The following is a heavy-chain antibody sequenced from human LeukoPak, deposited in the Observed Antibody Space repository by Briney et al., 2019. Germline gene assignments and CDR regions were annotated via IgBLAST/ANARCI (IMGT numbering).Heavy chain of an antibody. V-gene: IGHV3-30*04. J-gene: IGHJ4*02. Sequence: PGGSLRLSCAASGLTFSSYAIHWVRQVPGMGLEWVALISNDVSNNYYADSVKGRFTISRDNTRNTLYLQMNSLRVEDTAVYYCARRSGYQTYYFDYWGQGTLVTVSS. CDR3: ARRSGYQTYYFDY. CDR1: GLTFSSYA. CDR2: ISNDVSNN. D-gene: IGHD3-22*01.